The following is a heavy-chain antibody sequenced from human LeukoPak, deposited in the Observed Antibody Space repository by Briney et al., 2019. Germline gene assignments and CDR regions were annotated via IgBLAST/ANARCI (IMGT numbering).Heavy chain of an antibody. J-gene: IGHJ4*02. CDR3: ARWAPYGSGSYQPNCDY. CDR1: GFTFSSYS. CDR2: ISSSSSCI. V-gene: IGHV3-21*01. D-gene: IGHD3-10*01. Sequence: GGSLRLSCAASGFTFSSYSMNWVRQDAGEGLGWVSSISSSSSCIYYADSVKGQFTISRDNAKNSLYLQMNSLRAEDTAVYYCARWAPYGSGSYQPNCDYWGQGTLVTVSS.